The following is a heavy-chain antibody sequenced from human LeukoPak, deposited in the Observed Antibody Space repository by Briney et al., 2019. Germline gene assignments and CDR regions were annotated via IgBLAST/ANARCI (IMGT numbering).Heavy chain of an antibody. J-gene: IGHJ6*03. D-gene: IGHD2-21*02. V-gene: IGHV1-69*05. CDR2: IIPIFGTA. CDR3: ARDRRGSAVVTAIRYYYYMDV. Sequence: SVKVSCKASGGTFSSYAISWVRQAPGQGLEWMGGIIPIFGTANYAQKFQGRVTITTDESTSTAYMELSSLRSEDTAVYYCARDRRGSAVVTAIRYYYYMDVWGKGTTVTVSS. CDR1: GGTFSSYA.